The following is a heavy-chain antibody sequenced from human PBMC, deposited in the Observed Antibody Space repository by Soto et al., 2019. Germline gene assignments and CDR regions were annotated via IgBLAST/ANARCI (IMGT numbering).Heavy chain of an antibody. Sequence: GGSLRLSCAASGFTFSSYAMSWVRQAPGKGLEWVSAISGSGGSTYYADSVKGRFTISRDNSKNTLYLQMNSLRAEDTAVYYCAKGVFYDFWSGFLTFNPWSQGTLVTVSS. CDR3: AKGVFYDFWSGFLTFNP. CDR2: ISGSGGST. D-gene: IGHD3-3*01. V-gene: IGHV3-23*01. CDR1: GFTFSSYA. J-gene: IGHJ5*02.